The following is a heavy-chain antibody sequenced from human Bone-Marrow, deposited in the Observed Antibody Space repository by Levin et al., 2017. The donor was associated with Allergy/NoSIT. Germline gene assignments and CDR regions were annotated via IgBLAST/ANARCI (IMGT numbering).Heavy chain of an antibody. D-gene: IGHD3-10*01. CDR1: GFTFSSYA. J-gene: IGHJ4*02. Sequence: GESLKISCAASGFTFSSYAMSWVRQAPGKGLEWVSAISGSGGSTYYADSVKGRFTISRDNSKNTLYLQMNSLRAEDTAVYYCAKTWGSGSYYNDPVDYWGQGTLVTVSS. CDR3: AKTWGSGSYYNDPVDY. V-gene: IGHV3-23*01. CDR2: ISGSGGST.